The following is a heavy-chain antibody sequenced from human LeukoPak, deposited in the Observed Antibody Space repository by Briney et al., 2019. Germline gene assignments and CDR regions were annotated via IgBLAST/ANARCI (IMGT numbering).Heavy chain of an antibody. J-gene: IGHJ6*02. D-gene: IGHD3-16*01. CDR2: ISAYSGDT. V-gene: IGHV1-18*01. CDR3: ARINLPYASYYYYGMDV. Sequence: GASVKVSCKTSGYTFTYYGISWVRQAPGQGLEWMGWISAYSGDTNYAQKFQGRVTMTRDISTSTAYMELRSLRSDDTAVYYCARINLPYASYYYYGMDVWGQGTTVTVSS. CDR1: GYTFTYYG.